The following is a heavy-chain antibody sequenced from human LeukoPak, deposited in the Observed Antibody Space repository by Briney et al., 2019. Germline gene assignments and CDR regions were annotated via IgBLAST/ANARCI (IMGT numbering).Heavy chain of an antibody. CDR3: ARDAMVYATGVYYYGMDV. D-gene: IGHD2-8*01. CDR2: INHSGST. J-gene: IGHJ6*02. Sequence: PSETLSLTCAVYGGSFSGYYWSWIRQPPGKGLEWIGEINHSGSTNYNPSLKSRVTISVDTSKNQFSLKLSSVTAADTAVYYCARDAMVYATGVYYYGMDVWGQGTTVTVSS. V-gene: IGHV4-34*01. CDR1: GGSFSGYY.